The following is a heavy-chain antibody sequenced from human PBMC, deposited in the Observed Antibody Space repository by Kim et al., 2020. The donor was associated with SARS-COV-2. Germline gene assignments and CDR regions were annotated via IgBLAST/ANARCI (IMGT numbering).Heavy chain of an antibody. Sequence: GGSLRLSCAASGFTFSSYAMSWVRQAPGKGLEWVSAISGSGGSTYYADSVKGRFTISRDNSKNTLYLQMNSLRAEDTAVYYCAKPIWSPNPAPGRGDAFDIWGQGTMVTVSS. J-gene: IGHJ3*02. D-gene: IGHD3-3*01. V-gene: IGHV3-23*01. CDR1: GFTFSSYA. CDR2: ISGSGGST. CDR3: AKPIWSPNPAPGRGDAFDI.